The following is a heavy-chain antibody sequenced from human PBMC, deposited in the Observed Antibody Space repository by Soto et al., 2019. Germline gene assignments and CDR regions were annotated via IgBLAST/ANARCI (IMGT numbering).Heavy chain of an antibody. V-gene: IGHV5-10-1*01. J-gene: IGHJ6*02. CDR2: IDPSDSYT. CDR3: ARHIRIAAVGYGMEV. CDR1: GYSFTSYW. Sequence: PGESLKISCKGSGYSFTSYWISWVRQMPGKGLEWMGMIDPSDSYTNYSPSFQGHVTISADKSISTAYLQWSSLKASDTAMYYCARHIRIAAVGYGMEVWGQGTTVTVSS. D-gene: IGHD6-13*01.